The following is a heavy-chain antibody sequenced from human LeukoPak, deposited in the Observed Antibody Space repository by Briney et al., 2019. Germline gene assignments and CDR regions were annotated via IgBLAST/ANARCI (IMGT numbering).Heavy chain of an antibody. CDR3: ARDQTPHYYDSSGYYRNDAFDI. CDR2: ISYDGSNK. CDR1: GFTFSSYG. D-gene: IGHD3-22*01. V-gene: IGHV3-30*03. Sequence: SGGSLRLSCAASGFTFSSYGMHWVRQAPGKGLEWVAVISYDGSNKYYADSVKGRFTISRDNSKNSLYLQMNSLRDEDTAVYYCARDQTPHYYDSSGYYRNDAFDIWGQGTMVTVSS. J-gene: IGHJ3*02.